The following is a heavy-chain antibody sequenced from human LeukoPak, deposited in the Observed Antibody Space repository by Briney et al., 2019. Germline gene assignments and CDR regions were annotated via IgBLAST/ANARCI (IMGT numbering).Heavy chain of an antibody. V-gene: IGHV4-34*01. CDR3: ARAGQWLVRSFDY. CDR1: CGSFSGYY. J-gene: IGHJ4*02. Sequence: ETLSLTCAVYCGSFSGYYWSWIRQPPGKGLGWIGEINHSGSTNYNPSLKSRVTISVDTSKNQFSLKLSSVTAADTAVYYCARAGQWLVRSFDYWGQGTLVTVSS. CDR2: INHSGST. D-gene: IGHD6-19*01.